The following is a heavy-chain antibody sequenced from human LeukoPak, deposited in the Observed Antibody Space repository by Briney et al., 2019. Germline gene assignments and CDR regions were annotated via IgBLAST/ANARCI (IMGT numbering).Heavy chain of an antibody. J-gene: IGHJ4*02. CDR2: LSGSGGSP. D-gene: IGHD2-2*02. CDR1: GFTFSNYA. V-gene: IGHV3-23*01. Sequence: PGGSLRLSCAASGFTFSNYAMSWVRQAPGKGLEWVSTLSGSGGSPYYTDSVKGRFTISRDNSKNTLDLQMNSLRAEDTAVYFCAKSPGYCSSTNCYKTFLDYWGQGTLVTVSS. CDR3: AKSPGYCSSTNCYKTFLDY.